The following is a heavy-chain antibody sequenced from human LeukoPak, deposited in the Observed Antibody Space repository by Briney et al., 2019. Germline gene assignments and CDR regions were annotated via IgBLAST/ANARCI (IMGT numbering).Heavy chain of an antibody. CDR3: ARDDDHVRFDP. CDR2: ISSSSYI. J-gene: IGHJ5*02. V-gene: IGHV3-21*01. CDR1: GFTFSSYS. Sequence: GGSLRLSCAASGFTFSSYSMNWVRQAPGKGLEWVSSISSSSYIYYADSVKGRFTISRDNAKNSLYLQMNSLRAEDTAVYYCARDDDHVRFDPWGQGTLVTVSS. D-gene: IGHD3-16*01.